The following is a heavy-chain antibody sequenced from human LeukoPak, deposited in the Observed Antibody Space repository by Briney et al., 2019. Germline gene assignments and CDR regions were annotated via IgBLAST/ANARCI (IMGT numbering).Heavy chain of an antibody. J-gene: IGHJ4*02. V-gene: IGHV3-23*01. Sequence: TGGSLRLSCAASGFICRSYAMSWVRQAPGKGLEWVSSLSAGGGGAYYADSVRGRFTISRDDSKNTLYLQMNSLRVEDTARYYCAKEKSRRSDFDYWGQGTLATVSS. D-gene: IGHD2-2*01. CDR1: GFICRSYA. CDR3: AKEKSRRSDFDY. CDR2: LSAGGGGA.